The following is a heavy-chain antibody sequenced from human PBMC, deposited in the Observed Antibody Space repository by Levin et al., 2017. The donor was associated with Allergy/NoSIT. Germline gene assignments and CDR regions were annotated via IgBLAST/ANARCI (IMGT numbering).Heavy chain of an antibody. Sequence: ASVKVSCKASGYTFTGHYMYWVRQAPGQGLEWMGWINPNSGGTNYAQKFRGRVSMTRDTSISTSYMELRSLRSDDTAVYYCARDFSSSSENFYGMDVWGQGTTVTVSS. CDR2: INPNSGGT. D-gene: IGHD6-6*01. V-gene: IGHV1-2*02. CDR1: GYTFTGHY. J-gene: IGHJ6*02. CDR3: ARDFSSSSENFYGMDV.